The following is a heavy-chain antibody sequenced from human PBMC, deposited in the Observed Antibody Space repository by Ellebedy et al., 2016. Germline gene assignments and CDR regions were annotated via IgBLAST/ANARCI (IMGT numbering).Heavy chain of an antibody. CDR2: ISSSSSTI. CDR1: GFTFSNYS. Sequence: GGSLRLSCAASGFTFSNYSMNWVRQAPGKGLEWVSYISSSSSTIYYADSVKGRFTISRDNAKNSLYLQMNSLRAEDTAVYYCARVKAYSSGWPFDYWGQGTLVTVSS. V-gene: IGHV3-48*01. J-gene: IGHJ4*02. D-gene: IGHD6-19*01. CDR3: ARVKAYSSGWPFDY.